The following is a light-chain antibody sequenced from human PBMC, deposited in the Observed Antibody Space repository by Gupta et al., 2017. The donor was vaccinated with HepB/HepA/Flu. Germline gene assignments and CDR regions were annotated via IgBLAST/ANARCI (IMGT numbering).Light chain of an antibody. J-gene: IGLJ2*01. V-gene: IGLV2-14*03. Sequence: QSALTQPASVPGSPGQSIPISCTGTSSDVGGYNYVSWYQQHPGKAPKLMIYDVSNRPSGVSNRFSGSKSGNTASLTISGLQAEDEADYYCSSYTSSSTLVVFGGGTKLTVL. CDR1: SSDVGGYNY. CDR2: DVS. CDR3: SSYTSSSTLVV.